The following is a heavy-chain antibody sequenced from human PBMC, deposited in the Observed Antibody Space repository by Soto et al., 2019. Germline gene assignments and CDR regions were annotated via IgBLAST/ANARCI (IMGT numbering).Heavy chain of an antibody. D-gene: IGHD2-21*02. V-gene: IGHV5-51*01. CDR1: GYSFTSYW. Sequence: GESLKISCKGSGYSFTSYWIGWVRQMPGKGLECMGIIYPGDSDTRYSPSFQGQVTISADKSISTAYLQWSSLKASDTAVYYCATVGYCGGDWCYASYYGMDVWGQGTTVTVSS. CDR3: ATVGYCGGDWCYASYYGMDV. CDR2: IYPGDSDT. J-gene: IGHJ6*02.